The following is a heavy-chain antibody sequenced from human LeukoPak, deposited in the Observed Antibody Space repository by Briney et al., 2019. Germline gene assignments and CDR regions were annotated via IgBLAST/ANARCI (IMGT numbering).Heavy chain of an antibody. D-gene: IGHD5-18*01. CDR1: GGSISSYY. CDR2: IYYSGST. Sequence: PSETLSLTCIVSGGSISSYYWSWIRQPPGKGLEWIGYIYYSGSTNYNPSLKSRVTISVHTSKNQFSLKLSSVTAADTAVYYCARVQIAYSYGLFDYWGQGTLVTVSS. CDR3: ARVQIAYSYGLFDY. V-gene: IGHV4-59*01. J-gene: IGHJ4*02.